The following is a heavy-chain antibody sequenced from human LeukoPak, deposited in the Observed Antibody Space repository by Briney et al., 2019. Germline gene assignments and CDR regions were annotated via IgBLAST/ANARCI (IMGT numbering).Heavy chain of an antibody. CDR2: ISGSGGST. CDR3: AKASWDPYYYDSSGQYYFDY. Sequence: GGSLRLSCAASGFTFSSYAMSWVRQAPGKGLEWVSAISGSGGSTYYADSVKGRFTISRDNSKNTLYLQMNSLRAEDTAVYYCAKASWDPYYYDSSGQYYFDYWGQGTLVTVSS. J-gene: IGHJ4*02. CDR1: GFTFSSYA. V-gene: IGHV3-23*01. D-gene: IGHD3-22*01.